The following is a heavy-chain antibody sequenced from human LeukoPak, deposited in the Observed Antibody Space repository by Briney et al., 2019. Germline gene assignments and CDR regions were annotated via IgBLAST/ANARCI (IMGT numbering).Heavy chain of an antibody. CDR3: ARGFCSSTNCYQGPFDF. Sequence: GGSLRLSCAASGFTFSSAWMTWVRQAPGKGLEWVGHIKSKTNGETTDYAAPVKGRFIISRDDSKNTLYLQMNSLRTEDTAVYYCARGFCSSTNCYQGPFDFWGQGTLVTVSS. CDR1: GFTFSSAW. V-gene: IGHV3-15*01. D-gene: IGHD2-2*01. J-gene: IGHJ4*02. CDR2: IKSKTNGETT.